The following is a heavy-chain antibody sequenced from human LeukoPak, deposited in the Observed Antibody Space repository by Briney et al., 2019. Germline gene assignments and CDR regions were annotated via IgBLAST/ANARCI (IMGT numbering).Heavy chain of an antibody. J-gene: IGHJ4*02. D-gene: IGHD6-13*01. CDR2: IYDSGST. CDR1: GGSIRSSYYY. Sequence: SETLSLTCTVSGGSIRSSYYYWGWIRQPPGKGLEWIGSIYDSGSTYYNPSLKSRVTISVDTSKNQFSLKLNSVTAADTAVYYCARHAFPLPAALDYWGQGTLVTVSS. V-gene: IGHV4-39*01. CDR3: ARHAFPLPAALDY.